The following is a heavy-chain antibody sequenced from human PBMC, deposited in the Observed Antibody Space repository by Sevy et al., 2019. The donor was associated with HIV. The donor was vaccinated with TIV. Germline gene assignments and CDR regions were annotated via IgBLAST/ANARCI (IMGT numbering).Heavy chain of an antibody. CDR1: GGSIGSYY. J-gene: IGHJ4*02. V-gene: IGHV4-59*01. D-gene: IGHD2-2*01. Sequence: SETLSLTCTVSGGSIGSYYWSWIRQPPGKGLEWIGYIYYTGSANYNPSLKSRVTISVDTSKNQFSLKLSSVTAADTAVYYCARAGGVCSSTCCSDYWGQGTLVTVSS. CDR3: ARAGGVCSSTCCSDY. CDR2: IYYTGSA.